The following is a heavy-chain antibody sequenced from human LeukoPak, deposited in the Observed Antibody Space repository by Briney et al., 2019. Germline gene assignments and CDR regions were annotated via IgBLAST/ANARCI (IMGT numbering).Heavy chain of an antibody. CDR2: ISHDLTYQ. V-gene: IGHV3-30*03. CDR3: ARDVNNYLDY. J-gene: IGHJ4*02. Sequence: GGSLRLSCAASGFIFTAYGMHWVRQAPGKGLEWVAVISHDLTYQAYADSVKGRFTISRDDSKNTLYVQMNSLRTEDTAFYYCARDVNNYLDYWGLGTLVTVSS. CDR1: GFIFTAYG.